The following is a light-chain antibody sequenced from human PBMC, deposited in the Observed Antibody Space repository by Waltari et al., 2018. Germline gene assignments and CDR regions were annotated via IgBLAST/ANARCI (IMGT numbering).Light chain of an antibody. J-gene: IGLJ2*01. CDR2: DDT. CDR1: NIGTKT. V-gene: IGLV3-21*03. CDR3: QVWDSSGDHPV. Sequence: SYVLTQPPSVSVAPGKTARISCPGQNIGTKTVHWYQQKPGQAPVLVIYDDTVRPSGIPDRISGSATATLTIARVEAGDEADYYCQVWDSSGDHPVFGGGTRLTVL.